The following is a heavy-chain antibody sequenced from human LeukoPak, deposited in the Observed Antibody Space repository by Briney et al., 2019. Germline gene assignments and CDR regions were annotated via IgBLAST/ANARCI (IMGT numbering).Heavy chain of an antibody. V-gene: IGHV4-61*02. J-gene: IGHJ5*02. D-gene: IGHD6-19*01. CDR1: GGSISTDLYY. Sequence: SETLSLTCTVSGGSISTDLYYWTWIRQPAGKGLEWIGRIYSNGWTDYNPPLKSRVSISIGTSKNHFSLKMSLATAADTALYYCARGSGWNSFDPWGQGTLVTVSS. CDR2: IYSNGWT. CDR3: ARGSGWNSFDP.